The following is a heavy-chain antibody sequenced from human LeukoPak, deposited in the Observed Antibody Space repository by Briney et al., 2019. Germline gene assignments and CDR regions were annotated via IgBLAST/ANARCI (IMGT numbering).Heavy chain of an antibody. J-gene: IGHJ5*02. CDR2: IWYDGSNK. CDR1: GFTFSSYA. D-gene: IGHD6-13*01. CDR3: ARDKGQQLVTPNWFDP. V-gene: IGHV3-33*08. Sequence: GGSLRLSCAASGFTFSSYAMSWVRQAPGKGLEWVAVIWYDGSNKYYADSVKGRFTISRDNSKNTLYLQMNSLRAEDTAVYYCARDKGQQLVTPNWFDPWGQGTLVTVSS.